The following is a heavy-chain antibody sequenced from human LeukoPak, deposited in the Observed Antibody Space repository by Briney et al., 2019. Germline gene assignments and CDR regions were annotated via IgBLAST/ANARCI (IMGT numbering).Heavy chain of an antibody. V-gene: IGHV4-4*07. CDR2: IYTSGST. J-gene: IGHJ4*02. CDR3: ARYSFGSDFFDY. D-gene: IGHD5-18*01. CDR1: GGSISYYY. Sequence: PSETLSLTCTVSGGSISYYYWSWIRQPAGKGLEWIGRIYTSGSTHYNPSLQSRVTISEDTSKNQFSLKLSSVTAADTAVYYCARYSFGSDFFDYWGQGTLVTVSS.